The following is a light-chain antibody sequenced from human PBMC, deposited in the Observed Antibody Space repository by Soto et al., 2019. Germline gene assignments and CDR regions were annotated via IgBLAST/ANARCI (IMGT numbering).Light chain of an antibody. J-gene: IGKJ4*01. CDR1: QDIGND. Sequence: AIQMTQSPSSLSASVGDRVTITCRASQDIGNDLAWYKQRPGKAPKLLIYAASSVQSGVPSRFSGSGSGTDFTLTISSLQPGDFATYYCIQDYNFPRTFGGGTKVEIK. CDR2: AAS. V-gene: IGKV1-6*01. CDR3: IQDYNFPRT.